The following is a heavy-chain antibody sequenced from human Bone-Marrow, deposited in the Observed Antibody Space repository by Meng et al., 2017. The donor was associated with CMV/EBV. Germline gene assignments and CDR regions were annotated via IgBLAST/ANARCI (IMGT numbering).Heavy chain of an antibody. V-gene: IGHV1-2*07. J-gene: IGHJ6*02. Sequence: ASVKVSYKHSGYTFTGHLIHWVRQAPGQGIEWMGWINPNSGATTYAHKFQGRVTMTRDTSISTAYMELSRLSSDDTAVYYCARAVHPYHDFWSGYYPYYYYYYAIDVWGQGTTVTVSS. CDR1: GYTFTGHL. CDR2: INPNSGAT. D-gene: IGHD3-3*01. CDR3: ARAVHPYHDFWSGYYPYYYYYYAIDV.